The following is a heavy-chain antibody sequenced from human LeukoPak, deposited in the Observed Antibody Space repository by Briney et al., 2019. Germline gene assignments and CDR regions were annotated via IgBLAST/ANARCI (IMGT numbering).Heavy chain of an antibody. Sequence: GGSLRLSCAASRFTFSSYGIHWVRQAPGKGLEWVALISYDGSHEYYPASVKGRFTISRDNSKNTLCLQMDSLRPEDTAVYYCAKSQLIGSYHPPGYWGQGTLVTVSS. CDR1: RFTFSSYG. CDR3: AKSQLIGSYHPPGY. D-gene: IGHD3-10*01. V-gene: IGHV3-30*18. J-gene: IGHJ4*02. CDR2: ISYDGSHE.